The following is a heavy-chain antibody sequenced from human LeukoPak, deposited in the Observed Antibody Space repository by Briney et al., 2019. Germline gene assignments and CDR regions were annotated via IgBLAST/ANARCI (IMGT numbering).Heavy chain of an antibody. CDR1: GFTFSNYA. D-gene: IGHD3-9*01. CDR2: LSRSGDTT. Sequence: GGSLRLSCEASGFTFSNYAMNWVRQAPGKGLEWVSGLSRSGDTTKHADSVKGRFAISRVNARNTMYLQMSSLRAADTAVYYCTKASLIIADLYAFDVWGRGTMVTVSS. V-gene: IGHV3-23*01. CDR3: TKASLIIADLYAFDV. J-gene: IGHJ3*01.